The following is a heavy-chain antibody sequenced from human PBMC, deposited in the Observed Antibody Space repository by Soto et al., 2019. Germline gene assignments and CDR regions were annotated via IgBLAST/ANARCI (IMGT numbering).Heavy chain of an antibody. Sequence: ASVKVSCKASGGTFSSYVISWVRQAPGQGLEWMGGIIPIFGTANYAQKFQGRVTIAADKSTSTAYMYLSSLRSQDTPVYYCASSPLRFLEWLQDDYWGQGTRVTISS. CDR3: ASSPLRFLEWLQDDY. CDR1: GGTFSSYV. J-gene: IGHJ4*02. CDR2: IIPIFGTA. D-gene: IGHD3-3*01. V-gene: IGHV1-69*06.